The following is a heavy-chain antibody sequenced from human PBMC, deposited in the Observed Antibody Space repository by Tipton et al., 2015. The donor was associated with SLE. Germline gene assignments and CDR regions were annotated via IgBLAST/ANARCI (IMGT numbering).Heavy chain of an antibody. CDR3: ARTSGNFPFDY. J-gene: IGHJ4*02. D-gene: IGHD1-26*01. CDR2: IYYSGST. CDR1: GGSISSYY. Sequence: TLSLTCTVSGGSISSYYWSWIRQPPGKGLEWIGYIYYSGSTNYDPSLKSRVTISVDTSKNQFSLKLSSVTAADTAVYYCARTSGNFPFDYWGQGNLVTVSS. V-gene: IGHV4-59*01.